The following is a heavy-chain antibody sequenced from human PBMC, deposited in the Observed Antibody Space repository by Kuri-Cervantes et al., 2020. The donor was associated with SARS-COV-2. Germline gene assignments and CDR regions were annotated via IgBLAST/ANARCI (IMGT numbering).Heavy chain of an antibody. CDR3: ARLRGTITIFGVVTRHFDY. CDR1: GGSISSGDYY. J-gene: IGHJ4*02. V-gene: IGHV4-30-4*01. D-gene: IGHD3-3*01. Sequence: LRLSCTVSGGSISSGDYYWSWIRQPPGKGLEWIGYIYYSGSTYYNPSLKSRVTISVDTSKNQFSLKLSSVTAADTAVYYCARLRGTITIFGVVTRHFDYWGQGTLVTVSS. CDR2: IYYSGST.